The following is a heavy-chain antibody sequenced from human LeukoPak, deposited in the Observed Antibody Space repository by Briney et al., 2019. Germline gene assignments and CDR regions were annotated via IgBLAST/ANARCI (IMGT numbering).Heavy chain of an antibody. V-gene: IGHV4-59*12. CDR1: GGSISSYY. J-gene: IGHJ5*02. Sequence: SETLSLTCTVSGGSISSYYWSWIRQPPGKGLEWIGYIYYSGSTNYNPSLKSRVTISVDTSKNQFSLKLTSVTAADTAVYYCARDSIVGGRRFDPWGQGTLVTVSS. CDR3: ARDSIVGGRRFDP. CDR2: IYYSGST. D-gene: IGHD3-22*01.